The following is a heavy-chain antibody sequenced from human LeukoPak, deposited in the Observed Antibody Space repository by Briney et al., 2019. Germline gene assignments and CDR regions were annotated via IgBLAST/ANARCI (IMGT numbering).Heavy chain of an antibody. Sequence: SETLSLTCAVYGGSFSGYYWSWIRQPPGKGLEWIGEINHSGSTNYNPSLKSRVTISVATSKNQFSLKLNSVTAADTAVYYCAKVRNRIQGAVDYWGQGTLVTVSS. J-gene: IGHJ4*02. V-gene: IGHV4-34*01. CDR3: AKVRNRIQGAVDY. CDR2: INHSGST. CDR1: GGSFSGYY. D-gene: IGHD1-26*01.